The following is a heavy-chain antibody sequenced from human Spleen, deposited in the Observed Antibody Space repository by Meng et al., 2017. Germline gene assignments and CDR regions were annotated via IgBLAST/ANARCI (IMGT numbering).Heavy chain of an antibody. J-gene: IGHJ4*02. CDR1: GGSFSTHT. CDR3: AREKSPGHFDY. CDR2: INCYTSGT. Sequence: QVQLVQSGAEVKKPGSSVKVACKTSGGSFSTHTFSWVRQAPGQGLEWLGTINCYTSGTAYARKFQGRITLTRDTSTTTVYMDLGSLGSDDTAFYYCAREKSPGHFDYLGQGILVTVSS. V-gene: IGHV1-46*01.